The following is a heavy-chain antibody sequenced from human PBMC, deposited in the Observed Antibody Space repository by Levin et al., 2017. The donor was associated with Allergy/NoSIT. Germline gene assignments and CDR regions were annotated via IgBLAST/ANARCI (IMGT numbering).Heavy chain of an antibody. CDR1: GYTFTSYD. V-gene: IGHV1-8*01. J-gene: IGHJ6*02. D-gene: IGHD3-10*01. Sequence: ASVKVSCKASGYTFTSYDINWVRQATGQGLEWMGWMNPNSGNTGYAQKFQGRVTMTRNTSISTAYMELSSLRSEDTAVYYCARGRGSMVRGVIIKNYYDYGMDVWGQGTTVTVSS. CDR2: MNPNSGNT. CDR3: ARGRGSMVRGVIIKNYYDYGMDV.